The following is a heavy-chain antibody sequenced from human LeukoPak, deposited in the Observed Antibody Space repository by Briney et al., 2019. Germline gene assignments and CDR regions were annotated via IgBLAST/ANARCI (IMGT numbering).Heavy chain of an antibody. V-gene: IGHV3-74*01. J-gene: IGHJ4*02. D-gene: IGHD1-26*01. CDR3: AREGGTAFAPPDS. Sequence: PGGTVTLYCAASGFTFNSYRMLWLRQAPGKGLVWVSSINSDGRSTYYADPLKGRFTISRDNAKNTLYLQINSLSAEARAVYYCAREGGTAFAPPDSRGQGNPVTASS. CDR2: INSDGRST. CDR1: GFTFNSYR.